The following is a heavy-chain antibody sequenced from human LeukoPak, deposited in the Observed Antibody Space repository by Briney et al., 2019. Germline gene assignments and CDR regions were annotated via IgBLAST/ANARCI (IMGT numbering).Heavy chain of an antibody. CDR2: IYYSGST. CDR1: GGSISSYY. D-gene: IGHD5-24*01. J-gene: IGHJ6*02. V-gene: IGHV4-59*01. CDR3: AREGPDGTYGMDV. Sequence: PSETLSLTCTVSGGSISSYYWSWIRQPPGKGLEWIGYIYYSGSTNYNPSLKSRVTISVDTSKNQFSLKLSPVTAADTAVYYCAREGPDGTYGMDVWGQGTTVTVSS.